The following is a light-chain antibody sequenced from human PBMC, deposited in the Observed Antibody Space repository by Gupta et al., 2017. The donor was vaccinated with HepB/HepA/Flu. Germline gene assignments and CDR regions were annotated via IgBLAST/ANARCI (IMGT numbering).Light chain of an antibody. CDR2: GAS. Sequence: EIVLTQSPGTLSLSPGERATRSCRASQSVSSSYLAWYQQKPGQAPRVLIYGASSRATGIPDRFSGSGSGTDFTLTISRLEPEDFAVYYCQQDCSSPWTFGQGTKVEIK. V-gene: IGKV3-20*01. J-gene: IGKJ1*01. CDR3: QQDCSSPWT. CDR1: QSVSSSY.